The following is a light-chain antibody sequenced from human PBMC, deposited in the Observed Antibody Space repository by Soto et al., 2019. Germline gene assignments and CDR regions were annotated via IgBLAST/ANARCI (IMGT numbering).Light chain of an antibody. CDR2: GAS. CDR1: QSVSSN. J-gene: IGKJ1*01. CDR3: QQYGRSLVT. V-gene: IGKV3-20*01. Sequence: ATLSGTTRERATLAGRASQSVSSNLAWYQQKPGQAPRLLIYGASSRATGIPDRFSGSGSGTDFPLTISSLEPEDFAVYYCQQYGRSLVTFGQGAKVDIK.